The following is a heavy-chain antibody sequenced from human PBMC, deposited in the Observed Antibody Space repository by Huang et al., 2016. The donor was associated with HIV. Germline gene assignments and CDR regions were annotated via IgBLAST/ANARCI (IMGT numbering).Heavy chain of an antibody. D-gene: IGHD2-15*01. V-gene: IGHV1-8*01. J-gene: IGHJ4*02. CDR2: MNPNSGNK. Sequence: QVQLVQSGAEVKKPGASVKVSCKASGYTFSNYDINWVRQAPGQGLEWMGWMNPNSGNKGYARKFQGRVTMTRSTSISTAYMELSRLRFEDTAVYYCATLPPVNYGRSGGRVRDYWGQGSLVTVSS. CDR3: ATLPPVNYGRSGGRVRDY. CDR1: GYTFSNYD.